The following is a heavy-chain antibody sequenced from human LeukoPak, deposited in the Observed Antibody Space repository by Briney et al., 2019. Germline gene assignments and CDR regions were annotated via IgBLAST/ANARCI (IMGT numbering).Heavy chain of an antibody. CDR3: ARVDGSCSGGSCPSGNWFDP. V-gene: IGHV4-61*02. Sequence: PSETLSLTRTVSGGSISSGRHYWSWIRQSAGKGLEWIGRFYPSGNTNYNPSLKSRVTISVDSSKNQFSLKLTSVTAADTAVYYCARVDGSCSGGSCPSGNWFDPWGQGTLVTVSS. J-gene: IGHJ5*02. D-gene: IGHD2-15*01. CDR2: FYPSGNT. CDR1: GGSISSGRHY.